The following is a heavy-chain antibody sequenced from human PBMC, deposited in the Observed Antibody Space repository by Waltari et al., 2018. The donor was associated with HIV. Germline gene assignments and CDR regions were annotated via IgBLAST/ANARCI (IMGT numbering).Heavy chain of an antibody. CDR1: GFTFNNAW. D-gene: IGHD3-22*01. V-gene: IGHV3-15*01. Sequence: EVQLVESGGGLVKPGGSLRLSCAASGFTFNNAWMSWVRQAPGKGLEGVGRNKTKTDGGTTDYAAPVKGRFTISRDDSKNTLYLQMNSLKTEDTAVYFCTIPPFGYSLGYWGQGTLVTVSS. CDR2: NKTKTDGGTT. J-gene: IGHJ4*02. CDR3: TIPPFGYSLGY.